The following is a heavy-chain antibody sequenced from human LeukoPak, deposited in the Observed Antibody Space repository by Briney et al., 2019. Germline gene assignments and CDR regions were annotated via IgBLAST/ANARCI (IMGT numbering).Heavy chain of an antibody. D-gene: IGHD3-22*01. V-gene: IGHV3-23*01. J-gene: IGHJ4*02. Sequence: GSLRLSCAASGFTFSSYAMSWVRQAPGKGLEWVSAISGSGGSTYYADSVKGRFTISRDNSKNTLYLQMNSLRAEDTAVYYCAKDRYYDSSGGPGIFGYWGQGTLVTVSS. CDR3: AKDRYYDSSGGPGIFGY. CDR2: ISGSGGST. CDR1: GFTFSSYA.